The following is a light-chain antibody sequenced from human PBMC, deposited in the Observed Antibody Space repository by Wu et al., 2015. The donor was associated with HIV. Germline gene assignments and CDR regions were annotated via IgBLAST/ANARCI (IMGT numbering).Light chain of an antibody. Sequence: IQLTQPPSSLSASIGDRVNITCRASQDIFTYLAWYQQTPGKAPRVLIYDASTLQSGVSSRFSGSGSGSDFTLTISGLRREDFAVYFCQQLNSFPLTFGQGSRLEI. CDR3: QQLNSFPLT. J-gene: IGKJ5*01. CDR2: DAS. V-gene: IGKV1-13*02. CDR1: QDIFTY.